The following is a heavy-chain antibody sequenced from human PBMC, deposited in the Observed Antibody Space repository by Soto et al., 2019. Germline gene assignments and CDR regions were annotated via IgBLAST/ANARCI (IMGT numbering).Heavy chain of an antibody. Sequence: EVQLVESGGGLVQPGGSLRLSCATSGFILSDCAMNWVRQAPGKGLEWVSYISSSSSVIDYADSVKGRFTVSRDNARNSLYLQMNSLRAEDTAVYYCARYLRWGSNWYYYMDVWGKGTTVTVSS. V-gene: IGHV3-48*01. CDR3: ARYLRWGSNWYYYMDV. J-gene: IGHJ6*03. CDR2: ISSSSSVI. CDR1: GFILSDCA. D-gene: IGHD7-27*01.